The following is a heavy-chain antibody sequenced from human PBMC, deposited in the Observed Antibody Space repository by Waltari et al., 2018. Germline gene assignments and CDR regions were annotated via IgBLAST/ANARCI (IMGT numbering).Heavy chain of an antibody. D-gene: IGHD2-2*01. Sequence: HVPLHEAGPGLVIPSETHSLTCPVSCGSICSSSWRWLHPHPGTALEWLGYIYYSGSTNYNTALKSRVTISVDTSKNQFSLKLSALTAADTAVYYCARARLPAAKEDYYYYYMDVWGKGTTVTISS. CDR2: IYYSGST. V-gene: IGHV4-59*01. CDR1: CGSICSSS. CDR3: ARARLPAAKEDYYYYYMDV. J-gene: IGHJ6*03.